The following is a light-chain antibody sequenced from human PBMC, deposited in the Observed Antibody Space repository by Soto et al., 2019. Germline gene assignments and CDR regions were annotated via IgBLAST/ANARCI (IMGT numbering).Light chain of an antibody. J-gene: IGKJ5*01. V-gene: IGKV3-15*01. CDR1: QSVSSN. CDR3: QQYNNWPLT. Sequence: EIVRTQSPATLSVSPGERATLSCTASQSVSSNLAWYQQKPGQAPRLLIYGASSRATGIPVRFSGSGSGTEFTRTISSLQSEDFAVYYCQQYNNWPLTVGQGTRLEI. CDR2: GAS.